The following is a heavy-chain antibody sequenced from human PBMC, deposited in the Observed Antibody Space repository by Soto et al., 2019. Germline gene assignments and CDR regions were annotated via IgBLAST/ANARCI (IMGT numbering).Heavy chain of an antibody. Sequence: VQLVESGGGLVQPVGSLRLSCAASGFTFSGSWMHWVRQAPGKGLVWVSRINGDGSGTSYADFVKGRFTISRDDAKNTLFLQMHGLRAEDTAVYYCARGIFGSGTANDYWGQGTLVTVSS. CDR3: ARGIFGSGTANDY. D-gene: IGHD3-3*01. J-gene: IGHJ4*02. CDR1: GFTFSGSW. V-gene: IGHV3-74*01. CDR2: INGDGSGT.